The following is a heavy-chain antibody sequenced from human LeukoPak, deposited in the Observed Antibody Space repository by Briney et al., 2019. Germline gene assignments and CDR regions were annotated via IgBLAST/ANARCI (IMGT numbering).Heavy chain of an antibody. CDR2: ISTSGGNT. CDR3: ARVWVGATKAGYGY. V-gene: IGHV1-46*01. D-gene: IGHD1-26*01. CDR1: GYTFTSYY. Sequence: GASVKVSCKASGYTFTSYYMHWARQAPGQGLEWMGIISTSGGNTGYAQKFQGRIIMTRDTSTSTVYLDLSSLRSDDTAVYYCARVWVGATKAGYGYWDQGTLVTVSS. J-gene: IGHJ4*02.